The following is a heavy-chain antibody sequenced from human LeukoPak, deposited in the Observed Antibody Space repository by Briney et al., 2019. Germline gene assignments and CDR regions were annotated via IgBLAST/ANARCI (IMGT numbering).Heavy chain of an antibody. CDR2: VNSDGSTT. V-gene: IGHV3-74*01. Sequence: GGSLRLSCAASGFPFSNYWMHWVRQAPGKGLVWVSRVNSDGSTTNYADSVKGRFTISRDNAENTLYMRMSSLRPEDTAVYYCARGYYSSSRFDSWGQGTLVTVSS. CDR1: GFPFSNYW. CDR3: ARGYYSSSRFDS. J-gene: IGHJ4*02. D-gene: IGHD6-13*01.